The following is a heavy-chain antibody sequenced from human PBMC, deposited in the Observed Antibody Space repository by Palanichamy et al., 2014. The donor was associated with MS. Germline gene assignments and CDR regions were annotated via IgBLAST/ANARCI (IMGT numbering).Heavy chain of an antibody. V-gene: IGHV3-23*01. D-gene: IGHD6-19*01. CDR2: ISGSGGST. CDR3: AKGSEEQWLRRANFGY. CDR1: GFTVSSYA. Sequence: EVQLLESGGGLVQPGGSLRLSCAASGFTVSSYAMSWVRQAPGKGLEWVSAISGSGGSTYYADSVKGRFTISRDNSKNTLYLQMNSLRAEDTAVYYCAKGSEEQWLRRANFGYWGQGTLVTVSS. J-gene: IGHJ4*02.